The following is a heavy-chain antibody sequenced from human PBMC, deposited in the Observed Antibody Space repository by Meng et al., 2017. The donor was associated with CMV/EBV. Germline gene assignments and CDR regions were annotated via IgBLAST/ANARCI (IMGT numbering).Heavy chain of an antibody. CDR1: GFTFSSYG. CDR2: ISSSSSYI. D-gene: IGHD2-2*01. Sequence: GESLKISCAASGFTFSSYGMHWVRQAPGKGLEWVSSISSSSSYIYYADSVKGRFTISRDNAKNSLYLQMNSLRAEDTAVYYCARDQDIVVVPAAINFYYYYGMDVWGQGTTVTVSS. J-gene: IGHJ6*02. CDR3: ARDQDIVVVPAAINFYYYYGMDV. V-gene: IGHV3-21*01.